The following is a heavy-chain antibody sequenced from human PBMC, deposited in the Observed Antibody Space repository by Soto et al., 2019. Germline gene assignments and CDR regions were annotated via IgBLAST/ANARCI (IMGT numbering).Heavy chain of an antibody. CDR1: GGSISSYY. CDR2: IYCSGST. Sequence: SETLSLTCTVSGGSISSYYWSWIRQPPGKGLEWIGYIYCSGSTNYNPSLKSRVTISVGTSKNQFSLKLSSVTAADTAVYYCARDLQDCSSTSCYDYWGQGTLVTVSS. V-gene: IGHV4-59*01. CDR3: ARDLQDCSSTSCYDY. J-gene: IGHJ4*02. D-gene: IGHD2-2*01.